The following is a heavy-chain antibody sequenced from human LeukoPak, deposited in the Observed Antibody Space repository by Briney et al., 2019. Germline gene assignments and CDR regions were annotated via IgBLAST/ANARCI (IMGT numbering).Heavy chain of an antibody. CDR1: GFTFSLYG. CDR3: ARDIGSHPGYYLDY. V-gene: IGHV3-23*01. CDR2: ISVSGGTT. D-gene: IGHD1-26*01. J-gene: IGHJ4*02. Sequence: GGSLRLSCAASGFTFSLYGMTWVRQAPGKGLEWVSGISVSGGTTYYAESVKGRFTISRDNSKNTLSLQMNSLRVEDTAVYYCARDIGSHPGYYLDYWGQGTLVTVSS.